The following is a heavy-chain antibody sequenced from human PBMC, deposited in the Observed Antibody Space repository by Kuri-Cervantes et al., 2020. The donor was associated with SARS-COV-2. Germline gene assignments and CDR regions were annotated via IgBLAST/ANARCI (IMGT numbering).Heavy chain of an antibody. CDR3: ARAMMIVVVNDAFDI. V-gene: IGHV1-69*05. CDR1: GGTFSSYA. Sequence: SVKVSCKASGGTFSSYAISWVRQAPGQGLEWMGGIIPIFGTANYAQKLQGRVTMTTDTSTSTAYMELRSLRSEDTAVYYCARAMMIVVVNDAFDIWGQGTMVTVSS. D-gene: IGHD3-22*01. CDR2: IIPIFGTA. J-gene: IGHJ3*02.